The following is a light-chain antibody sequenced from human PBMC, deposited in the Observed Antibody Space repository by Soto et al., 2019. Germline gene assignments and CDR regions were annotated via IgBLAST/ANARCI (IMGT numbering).Light chain of an antibody. CDR3: QQSYTTPRT. CDR1: ESISNF. Sequence: DIQMTQSPSSLSAFVGDRVSITCRASESISNFLNWYQQKPGKAPKLLINAASSLQSGVPSRFSGSGSGTYFTLTISSLQPEDFATYYCQQSYTTPRTFGQGTKVEVK. CDR2: AAS. V-gene: IGKV1-39*01. J-gene: IGKJ1*01.